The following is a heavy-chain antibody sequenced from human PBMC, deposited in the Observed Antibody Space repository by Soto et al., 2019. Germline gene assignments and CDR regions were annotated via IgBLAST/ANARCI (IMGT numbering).Heavy chain of an antibody. D-gene: IGHD2-21*02. CDR3: VRGDKGGFDL. CDR1: GFTFNYYW. Sequence: EVHLVESEGGLVQRGGSLRLSCAASGFTFNYYWMHWVRQAPGQGLVWVSHIHSDGSTTTYADSVKGRFTISRDNAKNTLDLQMNRLRAEDTAVYYCVRGDKGGFDLWGQGTTVTVSS. V-gene: IGHV3-74*01. J-gene: IGHJ3*01. CDR2: IHSDGSTT.